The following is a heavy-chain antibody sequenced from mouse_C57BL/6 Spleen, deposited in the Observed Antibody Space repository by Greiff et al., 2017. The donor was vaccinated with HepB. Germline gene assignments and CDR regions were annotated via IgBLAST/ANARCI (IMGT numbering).Heavy chain of an antibody. V-gene: IGHV5-6*02. CDR1: GFTFSSYG. D-gene: IGHD2-1*01. CDR2: ISSGGSYT. Sequence: EVKLVESGGDLVKPGGSLKLSCAASGFTFSSYGMSWVRQTPDKRLEWVATISSGGSYTYYPDRVKGRFTLSRDNAKKTLYLQMSILKSEDTAMYYCARDGNLDYWGQGTTLTVAS. J-gene: IGHJ2*01. CDR3: ARDGNLDY.